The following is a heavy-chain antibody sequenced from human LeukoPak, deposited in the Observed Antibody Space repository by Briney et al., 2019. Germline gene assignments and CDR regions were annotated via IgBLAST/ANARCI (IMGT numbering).Heavy chain of an antibody. D-gene: IGHD3-3*01. Sequence: SETLSLTCTVSGGSISSYYWSWIRQPPGKGLEWIGYIYYSGSTYYNPSLKSRVTISVDTSKNQFSLKLSSVTAADTAVYYCARDQSGILDYWGQGTLVTVSS. V-gene: IGHV4-59*12. CDR2: IYYSGST. CDR1: GGSISSYY. CDR3: ARDQSGILDY. J-gene: IGHJ4*02.